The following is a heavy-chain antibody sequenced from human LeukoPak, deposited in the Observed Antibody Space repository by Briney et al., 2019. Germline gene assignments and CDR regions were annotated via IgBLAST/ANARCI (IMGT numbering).Heavy chain of an antibody. D-gene: IGHD2-15*01. CDR3: ARDPHGYCSGGSCYVEGNWFDP. V-gene: IGHV1-2*04. Sequence: AAVKVSCKVSGYTLTELSMHWVRQAPGQGLEWMGWINPNSGGTNYAQKFQGWVTMTRDTSISTACMELSRLRSDDTAVYYCARDPHGYCSGGSCYVEGNWFDPWGQGTLVTVSS. CDR2: INPNSGGT. CDR1: GYTLTELS. J-gene: IGHJ5*02.